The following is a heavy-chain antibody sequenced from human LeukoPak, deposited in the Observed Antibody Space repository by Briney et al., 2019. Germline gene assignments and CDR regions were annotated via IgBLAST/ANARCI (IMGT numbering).Heavy chain of an antibody. CDR3: ARGHHYYDSSGYYPFDY. V-gene: IGHV3-30*02. J-gene: IGHJ4*02. D-gene: IGHD3-22*01. CDR2: IRYDGSNK. CDR1: GFTFSSYG. Sequence: GGSLRLSCAASGFTFSSYGMHWVRQAPGKGLEWVAFIRYDGSNKYYADSVKGRFTISRDNSKNTLYLQMNSLRAEDTAVYYCARGHHYYDSSGYYPFDYWGQGTLVTVSS.